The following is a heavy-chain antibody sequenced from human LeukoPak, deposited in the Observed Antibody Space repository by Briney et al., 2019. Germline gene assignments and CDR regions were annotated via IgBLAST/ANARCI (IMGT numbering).Heavy chain of an antibody. J-gene: IGHJ4*02. Sequence: PGGSLRPSCEASGFPFRKYAMTWARQAPGKGLEWVSAISADGGSTYDADFAKGRFTISRDNSKNTLYLQMNSLRAENTAVYYCAKTGTPWYYFDYWGQGTLVTVSS. CDR2: ISADGGST. CDR1: GFPFRKYA. D-gene: IGHD6-13*01. CDR3: AKTGTPWYYFDY. V-gene: IGHV3-23*01.